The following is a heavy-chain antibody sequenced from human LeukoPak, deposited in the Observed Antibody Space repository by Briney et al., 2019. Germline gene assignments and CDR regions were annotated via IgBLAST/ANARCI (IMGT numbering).Heavy chain of an antibody. CDR3: ARLAYYYMDV. CDR1: GGSISSYY. J-gene: IGHJ6*03. CDR2: IYYSGGT. V-gene: IGHV4-59*08. Sequence: SETLSLTCTVSGGSISSYYWSWIRQPPGKGLEWIGYIYYSGGTNYNPSLKSRVTISVDTSKNQFSLKLSSVTAADTAVYYCARLAYYYMDVWGKGTTVTVSS.